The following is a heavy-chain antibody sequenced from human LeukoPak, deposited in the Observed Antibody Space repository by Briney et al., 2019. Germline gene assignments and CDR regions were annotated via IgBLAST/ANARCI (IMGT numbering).Heavy chain of an antibody. D-gene: IGHD3-9*01. CDR1: GYIFTNYA. CDR2: INAGNGKA. J-gene: IGHJ4*02. V-gene: IGHV1-3*01. CDR3: ARGYYDLLTGHVVTYYFDY. Sequence: GASVTVSCKASGYIFTNYAIHWVRQAPGQRLEWMGWINAGNGKANYSQKFRGRVSLTRDTSASTAYMELSSLRSADTAVYHCARGYYDLLTGHVVTYYFDYWGQGTLVTVSS.